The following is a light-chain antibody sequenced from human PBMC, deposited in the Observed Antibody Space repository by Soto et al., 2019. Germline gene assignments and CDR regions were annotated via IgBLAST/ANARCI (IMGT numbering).Light chain of an antibody. CDR1: SSNIGSNY. J-gene: IGLJ2*01. CDR3: AAWDDSLSGHVV. Sequence: QSVLTQPPSASGTPGQRVTISCSGSSSNIGSNYVYWYQQLPGTAPKLLIYRNNQRPSGVPDRFSGSKSGTSASLAISGLRSEDEADCYCAAWDDSLSGHVVFGGGTKLTVL. CDR2: RNN. V-gene: IGLV1-47*01.